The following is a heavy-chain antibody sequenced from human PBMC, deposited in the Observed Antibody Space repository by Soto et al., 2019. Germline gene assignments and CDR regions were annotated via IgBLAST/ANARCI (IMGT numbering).Heavy chain of an antibody. Sequence: QVQLVQSGAEVKKPGASVKVSCKASGYTFTSYGISWVRQAPGQGLEWMGWISAYNGNTNNAQKLQGRVIMTTDTSTSTTYMELRSLRTAETAVYYCARVDMTTPGWFDPWGQGTMVTVSS. J-gene: IGHJ5*02. CDR1: GYTFTSYG. CDR3: ARVDMTTPGWFDP. V-gene: IGHV1-18*01. D-gene: IGHD2-2*03. CDR2: ISAYNGNT.